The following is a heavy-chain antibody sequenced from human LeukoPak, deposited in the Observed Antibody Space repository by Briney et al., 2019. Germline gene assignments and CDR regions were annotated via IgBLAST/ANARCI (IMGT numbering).Heavy chain of an antibody. V-gene: IGHV3-7*01. CDR1: GFTFSSSW. CDR2: IREDGSEK. D-gene: IGHD2-8*01. CDR3: ARGPTNGQAFDY. Sequence: GGSLRLSCAASGFTFSSSWMTWVRQAPGKGLEWVASIREDGSEKASVDSVKGRFTISRDNAKNSLYLQMDSLRAEDTAVYYCARGPTNGQAFDYWGQGTLVSVSS. J-gene: IGHJ4*02.